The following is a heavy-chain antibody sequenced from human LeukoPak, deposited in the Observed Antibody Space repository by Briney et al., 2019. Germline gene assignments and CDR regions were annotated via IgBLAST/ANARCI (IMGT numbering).Heavy chain of an antibody. Sequence: GGSLRLSCAASGFTFSSNWMHWVRQAPGKGLVWVSRLSSDGMTIAYADFVKGRFTISRDNAKNMLFLQMDSLRAEDTAVYFCARGGTAMTTLDYMDVWGKGTTVTVSS. V-gene: IGHV3-74*01. D-gene: IGHD4-11*01. CDR2: LSSDGMTI. CDR1: GFTFSSNW. CDR3: ARGGTAMTTLDYMDV. J-gene: IGHJ6*03.